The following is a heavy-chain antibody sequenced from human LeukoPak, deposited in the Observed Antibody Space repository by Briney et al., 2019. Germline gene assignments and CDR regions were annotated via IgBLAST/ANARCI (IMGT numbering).Heavy chain of an antibody. Sequence: SQTLSLTCTVSGGSISSVSYYWSWIRQHPGKGLEWIGYIYYSGSTYYNPSLKSRVTISIDTSKNQFSLKLSSVTAADTAVYYCAESGYSYGSPFYGMDVWGQGTTVTVSS. D-gene: IGHD5-18*01. V-gene: IGHV4-31*03. J-gene: IGHJ6*02. CDR3: AESGYSYGSPFYGMDV. CDR2: IYYSGST. CDR1: GGSISSVSYY.